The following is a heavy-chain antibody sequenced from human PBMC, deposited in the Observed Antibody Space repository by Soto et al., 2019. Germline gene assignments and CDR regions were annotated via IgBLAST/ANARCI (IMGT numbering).Heavy chain of an antibody. Sequence: QVQLVQSGAEVKKPGASVKVSCKASGYTFTSYGISWVRQAPGQGLEWMGWISAYNGNTNYAQKLKGRVTMTTDTSTRTADMELMILRSEATAVYYCARSTGDYGIFWGQGTLVTVSS. J-gene: IGHJ4*02. V-gene: IGHV1-18*01. CDR2: ISAYNGNT. CDR3: ARSTGDYGIF. CDR1: GYTFTSYG. D-gene: IGHD4-17*01.